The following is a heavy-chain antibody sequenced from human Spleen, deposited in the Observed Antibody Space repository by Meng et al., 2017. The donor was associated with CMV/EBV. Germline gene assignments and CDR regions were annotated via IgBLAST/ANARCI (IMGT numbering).Heavy chain of an antibody. Sequence: GGSLRLSCTASGFTSGDYAMSWVRQAPGKGLEWVSVIYGGGTTYYADSVKGRLTISRDNSKNTLYLQMNSLRVEDTAVYYCARFRRLGSLYGMDVWGQGTTVTVSS. CDR3: ARFRRLGSLYGMDV. V-gene: IGHV3-53*01. CDR2: IYGGGTT. J-gene: IGHJ6*02. D-gene: IGHD3-10*01. CDR1: GFTSGDYA.